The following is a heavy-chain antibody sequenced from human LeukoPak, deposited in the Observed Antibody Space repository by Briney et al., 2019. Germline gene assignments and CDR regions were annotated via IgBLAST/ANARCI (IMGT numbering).Heavy chain of an antibody. J-gene: IGHJ4*02. Sequence: GGTLSLSSAASGFTFNTYWMSWVRQAPGKGLQWVANIKEDGTRDYYVASVKGRFTIPKDHAKNSLFLQVNRLRAEDTAVYYCARDTKAGYFDLWGQGTLVTVSS. CDR1: GFTFNTYW. CDR3: ARDTKAGYFDL. V-gene: IGHV3-7*01. CDR2: IKEDGTRD.